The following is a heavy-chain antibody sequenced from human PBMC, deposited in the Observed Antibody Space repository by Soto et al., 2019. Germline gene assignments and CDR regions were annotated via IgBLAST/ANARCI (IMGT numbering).Heavy chain of an antibody. D-gene: IGHD3-10*01. J-gene: IGHJ6*02. V-gene: IGHV3-30*04. CDR3: ASDYGSGSYDGYYGMDV. CDR2: ISYDGSNK. Sequence: PGGSLRLSCAASGFTLSSYAMHWVRQAPRKGLEWVAVISYDGSNKYYADSVKGRFTISRDNSKNTLYLQMNSLRAEDTAVYYCASDYGSGSYDGYYGMDVWGQGTTVTVSS. CDR1: GFTLSSYA.